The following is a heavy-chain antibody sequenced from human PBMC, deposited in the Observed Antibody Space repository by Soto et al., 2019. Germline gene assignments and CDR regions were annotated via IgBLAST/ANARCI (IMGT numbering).Heavy chain of an antibody. J-gene: IGHJ5*02. Sequence: QVQLQESGPGLVKPSQTLSLTCTVSGGSISSGGYYWSWIRQHPGKGLEWIGYIYYSGSTYYNPSRNSRVTISVDTSKNQFSLKRSAVTAADTAVYYCARDSSSWYVGWFDPWGQGTLVTVSS. CDR2: IYYSGST. V-gene: IGHV4-31*03. CDR3: ARDSSSWYVGWFDP. D-gene: IGHD6-13*01. CDR1: GGSISSGGYY.